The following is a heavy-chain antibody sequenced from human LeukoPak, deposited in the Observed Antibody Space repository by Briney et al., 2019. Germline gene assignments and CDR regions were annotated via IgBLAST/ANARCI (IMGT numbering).Heavy chain of an antibody. CDR3: ARLHGGKGQYYFDY. J-gene: IGHJ4*02. CDR2: ISTSGST. Sequence: SETLSLTGTVSGGSISSYYWSWIRQPPGQGKEWIGYISTSGSTNSNPSLKSRVTISVDTSKNQFSLNLSSVTAADTAVYYCARLHGGKGQYYFDYWGQGTLVTVSS. CDR1: GGSISSYY. D-gene: IGHD4-23*01. V-gene: IGHV4-4*09.